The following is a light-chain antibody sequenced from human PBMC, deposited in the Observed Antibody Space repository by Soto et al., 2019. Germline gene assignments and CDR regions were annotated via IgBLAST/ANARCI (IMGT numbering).Light chain of an antibody. Sequence: QSVLTQPPSASGTPGQTVTISCYGSTSNIGTNTVNWFQHLPGMAHKLLIYTNDQRPSGVPDRFSGSRSGTSASLAISGLQSEDEADYYCATWDDSVYVFGTGTKLTVL. CDR2: TND. CDR1: TSNIGTNT. J-gene: IGLJ1*01. CDR3: ATWDDSVYV. V-gene: IGLV1-44*01.